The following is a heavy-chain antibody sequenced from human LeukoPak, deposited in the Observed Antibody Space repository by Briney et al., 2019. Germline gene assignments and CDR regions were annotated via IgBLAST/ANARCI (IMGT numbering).Heavy chain of an antibody. CDR2: IRYDGSNK. D-gene: IGHD5-24*01. V-gene: IGHV3-30*02. CDR3: AKEGDGYKSDPPYYYYYMDV. CDR1: GFTFSSYG. Sequence: GGSLRLSCAASGFTFSSYGMHWVRQAPGKGLEGVAFIRYDGSNKYYADSVKGRFTISRDNSKNTLYLQMNSLRAEDTAVYYCAKEGDGYKSDPPYYYYYMDVWGKGTTVTISS. J-gene: IGHJ6*03.